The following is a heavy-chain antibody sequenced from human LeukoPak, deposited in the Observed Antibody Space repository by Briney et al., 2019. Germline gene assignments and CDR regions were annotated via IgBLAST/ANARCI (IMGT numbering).Heavy chain of an antibody. D-gene: IGHD3-9*01. V-gene: IGHV4-34*01. J-gene: IGHJ4*02. CDR3: ARLLFTGGLDS. Sequence: PSETLSLTCAVSGGSFSGHYYWVWIRPSRGRGLEWIGEVNHSGITNYNPSLKSRVFISVDTSKNQFSLKFTSVTAADTAVYYCARLLFTGGLDSWGQGPLDTVSS. CDR2: VNHSGIT. CDR1: GGSFSGHYY.